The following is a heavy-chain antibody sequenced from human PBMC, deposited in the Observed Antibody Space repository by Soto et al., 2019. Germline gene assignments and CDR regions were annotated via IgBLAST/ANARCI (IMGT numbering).Heavy chain of an antibody. D-gene: IGHD3-3*01. CDR3: AKGGVVGDYYYYYYMDV. J-gene: IGHJ6*03. CDR2: ISGSGGST. V-gene: IGHV3-23*01. Sequence: PGGSLRLSCAASGFTFSSYAMSWVRQAPGKGLEWVSAISGSGGSTYYADSVKGRFTISRDNSKNTLYLQMTSLRAEDTAVYYCAKGGVVGDYYYYYYMDVRGKGTTVTVSS. CDR1: GFTFSSYA.